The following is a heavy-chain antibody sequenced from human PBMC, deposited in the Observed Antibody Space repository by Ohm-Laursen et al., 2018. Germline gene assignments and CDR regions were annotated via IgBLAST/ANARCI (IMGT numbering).Heavy chain of an antibody. CDR1: GFSLSTSGMC. V-gene: IGHV2-70*11. CDR2: IDWDDDK. Sequence: TQTLTLTGTFSGFSLSTSGMCVSWIRQPPGKALEWLARIDWDDDKYYSTSLKTRLTISKDTSKNQVVLTMTNMDPVDTATYYCARKIAAADNGAFDIWGQGTMVTVSS. CDR3: ARKIAAADNGAFDI. D-gene: IGHD6-13*01. J-gene: IGHJ3*02.